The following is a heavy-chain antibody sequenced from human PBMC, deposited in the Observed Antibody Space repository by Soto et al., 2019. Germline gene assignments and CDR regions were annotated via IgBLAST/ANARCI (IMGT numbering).Heavy chain of an antibody. D-gene: IGHD3-22*01. J-gene: IGHJ6*02. CDR3: AKGSGTYYYDSSGYYYFFDYGMDV. Sequence: PGGSLRLSCAASGFTFSSYAMSWVRQAPGKGLEWVSAISGSGGSTYYADSVKGRFTISRDNSKNTLYLQMNSLRAEDTAVYYCAKGSGTYYYDSSGYYYFFDYGMDVWGQGTTVTVSS. V-gene: IGHV3-23*01. CDR2: ISGSGGST. CDR1: GFTFSSYA.